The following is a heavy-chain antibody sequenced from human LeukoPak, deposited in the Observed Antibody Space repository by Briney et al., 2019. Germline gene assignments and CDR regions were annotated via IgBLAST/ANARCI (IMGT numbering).Heavy chain of an antibody. V-gene: IGHV3-33*01. CDR1: GFTFSSYG. J-gene: IGHJ4*02. CDR3: ARVKYSSGWYYFDY. D-gene: IGHD6-19*01. Sequence: GGSLRLSCAASGFTFSSYGMHWVRQAPGKGLEWVAVIWYDGSNKYYADSVKGRFTISRDNSKNTLYLQMNSLRAEDTAVYYCARVKYSSGWYYFDYWGQGTLVTVSS. CDR2: IWYDGSNK.